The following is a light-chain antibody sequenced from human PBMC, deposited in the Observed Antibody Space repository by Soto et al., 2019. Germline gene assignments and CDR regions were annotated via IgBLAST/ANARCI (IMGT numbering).Light chain of an antibody. CDR2: DVS. J-gene: IGLJ1*01. CDR3: KSYAGSNTYV. CDR1: SSDVGGYNY. Sequence: QSVLTQPRSVSGSPGQSVTISCTGTSSDVGGYNYVSWYLQHPGKAPKVMIYDVSKRPSGVPDRFSGSKSGSTASLTVSGLQAADEADYFCKSYAGSNTYVFGSGTKVTVL. V-gene: IGLV2-11*01.